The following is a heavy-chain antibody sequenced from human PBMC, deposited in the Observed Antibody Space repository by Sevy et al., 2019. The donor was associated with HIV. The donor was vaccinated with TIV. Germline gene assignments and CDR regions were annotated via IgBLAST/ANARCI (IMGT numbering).Heavy chain of an antibody. CDR2: IKEDGSEN. V-gene: IGHV3-7*03. D-gene: IGHD2-2*01. J-gene: IGHJ5*02. CDR3: VRVGGCSSTSCFAYWFDP. Sequence: GGSLRLSCAASGFTFSNYWMSWVRQAPGKGLEWVANIKEDGSENYYVDSVKGRFTISRDNAKNSLYLQMNSLRAEDTAVYYCVRVGGCSSTSCFAYWFDPWGQGTLVTVSS. CDR1: GFTFSNYW.